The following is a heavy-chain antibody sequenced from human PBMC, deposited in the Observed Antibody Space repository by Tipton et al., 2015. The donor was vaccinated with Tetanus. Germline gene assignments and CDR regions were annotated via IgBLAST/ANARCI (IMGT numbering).Heavy chain of an antibody. CDR2: INPYTGGT. Sequence: QLVQSGAEVKRPGASVKLSCKASGYPFTSYYVHWVRQAPGQGLEWMGWINPYTGGTTLPRNFQGRVTVTSDTSISTAYMDLRSLTSDDTAVYYCARSMAAAGTGWFDPWGQGTLVTVSS. CDR3: ARSMAAAGTGWFDP. V-gene: IGHV1-2*02. J-gene: IGHJ5*02. CDR1: GYPFTSYY. D-gene: IGHD6-13*01.